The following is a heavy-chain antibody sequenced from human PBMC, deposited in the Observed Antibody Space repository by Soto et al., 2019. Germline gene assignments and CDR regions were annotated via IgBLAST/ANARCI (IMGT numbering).Heavy chain of an antibody. D-gene: IGHD3-22*01. CDR3: ARRGRGSHYDSSGYYPNFDY. V-gene: IGHV5-10-1*01. CDR1: GYSFTSYW. J-gene: IGHJ4*02. CDR2: IDPSDSYT. Sequence: PGESLKISCKGSGYSFTSYWISWVRQMPGKGLERMGRIDPSDSYTNYSPSFQGHVTISADKSISTAYLQWSSLKASDTAMYYCARRGRGSHYDSSGYYPNFDYWGQGTLVTVSS.